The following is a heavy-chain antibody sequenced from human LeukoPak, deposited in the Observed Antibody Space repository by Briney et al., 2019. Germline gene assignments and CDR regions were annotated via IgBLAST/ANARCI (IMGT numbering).Heavy chain of an antibody. CDR1: GYSISSSFY. D-gene: IGHD2-15*01. V-gene: IGHV4-38-2*01. CDR2: IYHSGST. Sequence: SETLSLTCAVSGYSISSSFYWGWIRQPPGKGLEWIGSIYHSGSTYYNPSLKSRVTISVDTSKNQFSLKLSSVTAADTAVYYCARSLASIRLYYFDYWGQGTLVTVSS. CDR3: ARSLASIRLYYFDY. J-gene: IGHJ4*02.